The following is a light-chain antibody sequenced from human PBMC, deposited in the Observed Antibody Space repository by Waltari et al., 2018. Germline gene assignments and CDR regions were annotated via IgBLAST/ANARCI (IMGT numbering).Light chain of an antibody. Sequence: EVVLTQSPGTLSLSPGERATLACRASQSVGTSLAWYQQKPGQAPRLLIYGASRRATGIPDRFSGSGSGTDFSLTISRREPEDFAGYYCQHYVRLPATFGQGTKVEI. CDR3: QHYVRLPAT. CDR2: GAS. J-gene: IGKJ1*01. CDR1: QSVGTS. V-gene: IGKV3-20*01.